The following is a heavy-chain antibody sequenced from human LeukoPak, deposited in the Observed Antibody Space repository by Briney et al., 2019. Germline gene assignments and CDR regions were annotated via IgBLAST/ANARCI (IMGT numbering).Heavy chain of an antibody. D-gene: IGHD3-22*01. CDR2: INHNGST. CDR1: GGSFSGYY. Sequence: SETLSLTCAVYGGSFSGYYWSWIRQPPGKGLEWIGEINHNGSTNYNPSLKSRVTISVDTSKNQFSLKLSSVTAADTAVYYCARRRTYYYDSSGYYVTFFDYWGQGTLVTVSS. J-gene: IGHJ4*02. CDR3: ARRRTYYYDSSGYYVTFFDY. V-gene: IGHV4-34*01.